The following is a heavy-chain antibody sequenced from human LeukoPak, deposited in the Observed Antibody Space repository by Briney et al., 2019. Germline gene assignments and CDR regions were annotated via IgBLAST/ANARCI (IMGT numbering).Heavy chain of an antibody. V-gene: IGHV4-34*01. D-gene: IGHD3-10*01. Sequence: SETLSLTCAVYGGSFSGYYWSWIRQPPGKGLEWIGEINHSGSTNYNPSLKSRVTISVDTSKNQFSLKLSSVTAADTAVYYCARGRTVRGVIIRRVSYYMDVWGKGTTVTVSS. CDR2: INHSGST. CDR1: GGSFSGYY. CDR3: ARGRTVRGVIIRRVSYYMDV. J-gene: IGHJ6*03.